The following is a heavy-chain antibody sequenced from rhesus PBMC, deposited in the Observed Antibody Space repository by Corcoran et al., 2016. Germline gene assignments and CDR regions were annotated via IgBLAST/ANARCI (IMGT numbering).Heavy chain of an antibody. Sequence: QVQLQESGPGPVKPSETLSLTCALSGYSVRSNYRTWIRQPPGKGLEWIGYIYGSSGSTYYNPSLKSRVTISTDTSKNQFSLKLSSVTAADTAVYYCARDLGIATADPYFDYWGQGVLVTVSS. CDR1: GYSVRSNY. V-gene: IGHV4-147*01. CDR2: IYGSSGST. D-gene: IGHD6-31*01. J-gene: IGHJ4*01. CDR3: ARDLGIATADPYFDY.